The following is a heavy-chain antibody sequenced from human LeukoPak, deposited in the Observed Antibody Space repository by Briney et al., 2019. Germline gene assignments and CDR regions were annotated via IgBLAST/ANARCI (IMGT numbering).Heavy chain of an antibody. D-gene: IGHD6-19*01. V-gene: IGHV4-30-2*01. CDR2: IYHSGST. J-gene: IGHJ4*02. Sequence: SETLSLTCAVSGGSISSGGYSWSWIRQPPGKGLEWIGYIYHSGSTYYNPSLKSRVTMSVDRSKNQFSLKLSSVTAADTAVYYCARENIVATGIAVAGPFDYWGQGTLVTVSS. CDR1: GGSISSGGYS. CDR3: ARENIVATGIAVAGPFDY.